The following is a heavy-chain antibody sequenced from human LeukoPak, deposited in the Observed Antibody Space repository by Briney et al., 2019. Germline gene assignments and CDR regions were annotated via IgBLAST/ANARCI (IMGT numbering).Heavy chain of an antibody. CDR1: GVSISGYY. J-gene: IGHJ4*02. V-gene: IGHV4-59*01. D-gene: IGHD5-18*01. CDR3: ARDTAIGEGEFFFDY. CDR2: IYYSGST. Sequence: SETLSLTCTVSGVSISGYYWSWIRQPPGEGLEWIGYIYYSGSTNYDPSLKGRVTISVDTSKNQFSLKLTSVTAADTAVYFCARDTAIGEGEFFFDYWGQGTLVTVSS.